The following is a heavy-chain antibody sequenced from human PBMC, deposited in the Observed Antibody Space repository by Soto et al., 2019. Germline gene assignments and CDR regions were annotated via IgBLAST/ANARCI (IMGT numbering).Heavy chain of an antibody. CDR1: GFTFSSYE. V-gene: IGHV3-48*03. Sequence: RRLSCAASGFTFSSYEMNWVRQAPGKGLEWVSYISSSGSTIYYADSVKGRFTISRDNAKNSLYLQMNSLRAEDTAVYYCARDGYCSGGSCYYPGWYYYYGMDVWGQGTTVTVSS. CDR2: ISSSGSTI. CDR3: ARDGYCSGGSCYYPGWYYYYGMDV. J-gene: IGHJ6*02. D-gene: IGHD2-15*01.